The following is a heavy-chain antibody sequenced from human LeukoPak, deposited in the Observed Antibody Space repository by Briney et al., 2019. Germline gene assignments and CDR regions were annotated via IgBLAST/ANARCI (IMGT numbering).Heavy chain of an antibody. Sequence: GESLRISCKGSGYSFTSYYIHWVRQAPGQGLEWMGWINPNSGGTNYAQKFQGRVTMPRDTSITTAYMELSGLRSDDTAIYYCARGKLAAPGRTGYNWFDPWGQGTLVTVSS. CDR1: GYSFTSYY. CDR3: ARGKLAAPGRTGYNWFDP. V-gene: IGHV1-2*02. D-gene: IGHD6-13*01. J-gene: IGHJ5*02. CDR2: INPNSGGT.